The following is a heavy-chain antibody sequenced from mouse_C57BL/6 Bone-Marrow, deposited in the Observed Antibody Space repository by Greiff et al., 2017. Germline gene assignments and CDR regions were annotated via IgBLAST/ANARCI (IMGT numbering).Heavy chain of an antibody. D-gene: IGHD2-2*01. J-gene: IGHJ2*01. CDR3: ARHGYDEGYDFDY. V-gene: IGHV1-19*01. CDR2: INPYNGGT. CDR1: GYTFTDYY. Sequence: VQLQQSGPVLVKPGASVKMSCKASGYTFTDYYMNWVKQSHGKSLEWIGVINPYNGGTSYNQKFKGKATLTVDKSSSTAYMELNSLTSEDSAVYYCARHGYDEGYDFDYWGQGTTLTVSS.